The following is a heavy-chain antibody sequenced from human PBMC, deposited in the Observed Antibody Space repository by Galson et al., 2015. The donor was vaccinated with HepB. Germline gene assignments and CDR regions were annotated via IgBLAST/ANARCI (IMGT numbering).Heavy chain of an antibody. Sequence: SLRLSCAASGLTLSSYAMSWVRQAPGKGLEWVSMISDSGDSTNYADSVKGRFTISRDTSKNTLHLQMNSLRAEDTAIYYCGPRYNSGWPFDYWGQGTLVTVSS. CDR1: GLTLSSYA. D-gene: IGHD6-19*01. CDR2: ISDSGDST. J-gene: IGHJ4*02. CDR3: GPRYNSGWPFDY. V-gene: IGHV3-23*01.